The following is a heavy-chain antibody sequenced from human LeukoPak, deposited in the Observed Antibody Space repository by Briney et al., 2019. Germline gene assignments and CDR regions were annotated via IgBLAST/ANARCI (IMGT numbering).Heavy chain of an antibody. D-gene: IGHD5-24*01. Sequence: GRSLRLSCAVSGFNFDDYAMHWVRHAPGRGLEWVSGINWKTGNGIYADSVKGRFTISRDNAKNSLYLQMSSLRAEDAALYYCTRRAARWQFDLWGRGTLLTVSS. CDR2: INWKTGNG. J-gene: IGHJ2*01. V-gene: IGHV3-9*01. CDR3: TRRAARWQFDL. CDR1: GFNFDDYA.